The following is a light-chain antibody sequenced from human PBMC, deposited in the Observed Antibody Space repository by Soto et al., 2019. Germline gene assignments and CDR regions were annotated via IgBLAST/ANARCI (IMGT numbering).Light chain of an antibody. CDR2: GAS. CDR1: QSVSSSY. V-gene: IGKV3-20*01. Sequence: EIVLTQSPGTLSLSPGERATLSCRASQSVSSSYLAWYQQKPGQAPRLLIYGASSRATGIPDSFSGSGSGTDCTFTISTLQPEDLAVYYCQQYVSSQTFGQATKVEIK. CDR3: QQYVSSQT. J-gene: IGKJ1*01.